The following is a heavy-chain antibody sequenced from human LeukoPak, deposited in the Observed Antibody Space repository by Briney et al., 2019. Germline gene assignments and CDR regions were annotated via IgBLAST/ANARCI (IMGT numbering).Heavy chain of an antibody. CDR3: ARGVSEDYYDSRNWFDP. CDR1: GGSISSYY. Sequence: SETLSLTCTVSGGSISSYYWSWIRQPPGKGLEWIGYIYYSGSTNYNPSLKSRVTISVDTSKNQFSLKLSSVTAADTAVYYCARGVSEDYYDSRNWFDPWGQGTLVTVSS. J-gene: IGHJ5*02. CDR2: IYYSGST. D-gene: IGHD3-22*01. V-gene: IGHV4-59*01.